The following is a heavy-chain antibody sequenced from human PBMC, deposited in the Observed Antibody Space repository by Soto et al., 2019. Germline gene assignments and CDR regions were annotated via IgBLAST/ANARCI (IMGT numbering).Heavy chain of an antibody. Sequence: ASVKVSCKASGYTFTSYDINWVRQATGQGLEWMGWMNPNSGNTGYAQKFQGRVTMTRNTSISTAYMELSSLRSEDTAVYYCARDMTTVTTPRHYYGMEGWGQGTTVTVS. V-gene: IGHV1-8*01. CDR1: GYTFTSYD. CDR3: ARDMTTVTTPRHYYGMEG. CDR2: MNPNSGNT. D-gene: IGHD4-4*01. J-gene: IGHJ6*01.